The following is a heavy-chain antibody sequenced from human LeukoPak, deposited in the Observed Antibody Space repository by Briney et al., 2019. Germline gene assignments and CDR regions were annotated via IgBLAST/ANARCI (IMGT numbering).Heavy chain of an antibody. CDR1: GYIFTDFY. D-gene: IGHD2-2*01. CDR2: INPNNGDT. V-gene: IGHV1-2*02. J-gene: IGHJ5*02. Sequence: ASVKVSCKASGYIFTDFYMHWVRQAPGQGPEWMGWINPNNGDTKYAQKFHDRVTMTRDTSLTTAYMELTRLTSDDTAFYYCARNGQLLSGGNWFDPWGQGALVTVSS. CDR3: ARNGQLLSGGNWFDP.